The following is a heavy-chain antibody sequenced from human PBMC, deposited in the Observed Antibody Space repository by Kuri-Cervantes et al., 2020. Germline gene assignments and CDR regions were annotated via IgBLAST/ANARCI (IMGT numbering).Heavy chain of an antibody. CDR2: IYHSGST. Sequence: SETLSLTCAVSGGSISSSNWWRWVRQPPGKGLGWIGEIYHSGSTNYNPSLKSRVTISVDTSKNQFSLKLSSVTAADTAVYYCARLYCSGGSCYHLDYWGQGTLVTVSS. CDR3: ARLYCSGGSCYHLDY. J-gene: IGHJ4*02. CDR1: GGSISSSNW. D-gene: IGHD2-15*01. V-gene: IGHV4-4*02.